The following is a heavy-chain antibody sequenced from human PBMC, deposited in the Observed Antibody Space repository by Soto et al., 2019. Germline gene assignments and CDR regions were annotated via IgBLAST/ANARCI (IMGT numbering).Heavy chain of an antibody. CDR1: GYTFTSYG. CDR3: ARDKGWLQSRLGSY. D-gene: IGHD5-12*01. V-gene: IGHV1-18*01. CDR2: ISAYNGNT. Sequence: GASVKVSCKASGYTFTSYGISWVRQAPGQGLEWMGWISAYNGNTNYAQKLQGRVTMTTDTSTSTAYMELRSLRSDDTAMYYCARDKGWLQSRLGSYWGQGTLVTVSS. J-gene: IGHJ4*02.